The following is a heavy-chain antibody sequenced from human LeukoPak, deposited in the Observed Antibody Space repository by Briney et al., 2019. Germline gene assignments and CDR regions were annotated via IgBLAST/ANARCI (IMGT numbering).Heavy chain of an antibody. Sequence: ASVKVPCKASGGTFSSYAISWVRQAPGQGLEWMGGIIPIFGTANYAQKFQGRVTITADESTSTAYMELSSLRSEDTAVYYCARDTFGGVIVKAGYFDYWGQGTLVTVSS. CDR3: ARDTFGGVIVKAGYFDY. D-gene: IGHD3-16*02. CDR1: GGTFSSYA. J-gene: IGHJ4*02. V-gene: IGHV1-69*13. CDR2: IIPIFGTA.